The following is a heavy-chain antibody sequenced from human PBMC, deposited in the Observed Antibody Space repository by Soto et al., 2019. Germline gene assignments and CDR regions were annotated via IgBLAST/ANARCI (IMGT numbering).Heavy chain of an antibody. CDR2: IIPIFGTA. Sequence: SVKVSCKASGGTFSSHAISWVRQAPGQGLEWMGGIIPIFGTANYAQKFQGRVTITADESTSTAYMELSSLRSEDTAVYYCARYEDTGYSSPILPYGMDVWGQGTTVTSP. V-gene: IGHV1-69*13. D-gene: IGHD6-13*01. CDR3: ARYEDTGYSSPILPYGMDV. J-gene: IGHJ6*02. CDR1: GGTFSSHA.